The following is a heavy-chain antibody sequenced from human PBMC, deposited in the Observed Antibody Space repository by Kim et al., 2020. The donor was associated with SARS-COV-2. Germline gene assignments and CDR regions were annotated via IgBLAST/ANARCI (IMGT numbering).Heavy chain of an antibody. CDR3: ARDVPDIRMTFDI. D-gene: IGHD3-9*01. CDR1: GGTFSSYA. CDR2: IIPIFGTA. V-gene: IGHV1-69*13. J-gene: IGHJ3*02. Sequence: SVKVSCKASGGTFSSYAISWVRQAPGQGLEWMGGIIPIFGTANYAQKFQGRVTITADESTSTAYMELSSLRSEDTAVYYCARDVPDIRMTFDIWGQGTMVTVSS.